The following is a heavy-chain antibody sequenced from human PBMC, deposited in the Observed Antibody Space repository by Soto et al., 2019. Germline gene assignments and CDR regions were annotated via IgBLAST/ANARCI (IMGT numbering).Heavy chain of an antibody. V-gene: IGHV1-18*01. CDR2: ISAYNGNT. J-gene: IGHJ4*02. D-gene: IGHD3-10*01. CDR3: ARDLTFMVRGVPDY. Sequence: GASVKVSCKASGYTFTCYGISWVRQAPGQGLEWMGWISAYNGNTNYAQKLQGRVTMTTDTSTSTAYMELRSLRSDDTAVYYCARDLTFMVRGVPDYWGQGTLVTVSS. CDR1: GYTFTCYG.